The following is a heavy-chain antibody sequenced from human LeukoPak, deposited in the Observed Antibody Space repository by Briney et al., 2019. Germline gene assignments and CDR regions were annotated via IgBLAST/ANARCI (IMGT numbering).Heavy chain of an antibody. CDR1: GGSIGSGTYY. J-gene: IGHJ6*02. CDR2: FYTGGST. Sequence: PSETLSLTCTVSGGSIGSGTYYWTWLRQPAGKGLEWIGRFYTGGSTNYNPSLRSRVSISLDMSKNQFSLKLSSVTAADTAVYYCARDSGGYSLTPYGMDVWGQGTTVTVSS. CDR3: ARDSGGYSLTPYGMDV. V-gene: IGHV4-61*02. D-gene: IGHD5-18*01.